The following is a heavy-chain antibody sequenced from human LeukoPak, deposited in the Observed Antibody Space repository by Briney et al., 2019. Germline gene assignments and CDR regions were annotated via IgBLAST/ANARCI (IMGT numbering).Heavy chain of an antibody. CDR3: ARGSSWLVNYFDY. CDR2: IYTSGST. Sequence: IGRIYTSGSTNYNPSLKSRLTMSVDTSKNQFSLKLSSVTAADTAVYYCARGSSWLVNYFDYWGQGTLVTVSS. J-gene: IGHJ4*02. V-gene: IGHV4-4*07. D-gene: IGHD6-19*01.